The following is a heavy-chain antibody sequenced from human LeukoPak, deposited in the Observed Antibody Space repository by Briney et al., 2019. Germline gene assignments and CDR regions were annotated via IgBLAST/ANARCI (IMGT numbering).Heavy chain of an antibody. CDR1: GGSISGYY. Sequence: SETLSLTCTVSGGSISGYYWSWIRQPPGKGLEWIGEINHSGSTNYNPSLKSRVTISVDTSKNQFSLKLSSVTAADTAVYYCARGSKAYDFWSGYEVPYFDYWGQGTLVTVSS. D-gene: IGHD3-3*01. V-gene: IGHV4-34*01. CDR3: ARGSKAYDFWSGYEVPYFDY. CDR2: INHSGST. J-gene: IGHJ4*02.